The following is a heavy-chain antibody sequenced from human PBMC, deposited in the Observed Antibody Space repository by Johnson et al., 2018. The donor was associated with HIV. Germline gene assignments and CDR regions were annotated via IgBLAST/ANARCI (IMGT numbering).Heavy chain of an antibody. V-gene: IGHV3-20*04. CDR2: IDWNGGST. CDR3: ASRGREIVAAGILGAFDI. D-gene: IGHD6-13*01. J-gene: IGHJ3*02. CDR1: GFTFDDYG. Sequence: VQLVESGGRVVRRGGSLRLSCAASGFTFDDYGMSWVRQGPGKGLEWVSGIDWNGGSTGYADSVKGRFTISRDNSRDTVHLQMNSLRSEDTAVYYCASRGREIVAAGILGAFDIWGQGTMVTVSS.